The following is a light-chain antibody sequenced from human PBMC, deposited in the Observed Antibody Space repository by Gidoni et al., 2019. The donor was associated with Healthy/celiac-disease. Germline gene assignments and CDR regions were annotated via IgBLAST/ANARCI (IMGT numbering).Light chain of an antibody. CDR2: AAS. V-gene: IGKV1-39*01. CDR3: QQSYSTPMYT. Sequence: DIQMTQSPSSLSASVGDRVTITCRASQSISSYLNWYQQKPGKAPKLLIYAASSLQSGVPSRFSGSGSGTDFTLTISSLQPEEFATYYCQQSYSTPMYTFXQXTKLEIK. CDR1: QSISSY. J-gene: IGKJ2*01.